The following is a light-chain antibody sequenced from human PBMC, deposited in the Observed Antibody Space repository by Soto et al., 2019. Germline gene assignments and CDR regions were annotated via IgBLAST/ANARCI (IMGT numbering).Light chain of an antibody. Sequence: QSVLTQPASVSGSPGQSITISCTGTSSDIGAYTSVSWYQHHPDKAPKVMIYEVSKRPSGVSIRFSGSKSGITASLTISGLQADDEAEYFCISYKTDDTFLFGTGTKVTVL. V-gene: IGLV2-14*01. J-gene: IGLJ1*01. CDR3: ISYKTDDTFL. CDR2: EVS. CDR1: SSDIGAYTS.